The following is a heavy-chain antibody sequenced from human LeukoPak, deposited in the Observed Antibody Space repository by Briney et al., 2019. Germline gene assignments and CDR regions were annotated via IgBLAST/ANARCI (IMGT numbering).Heavy chain of an antibody. J-gene: IGHJ4*02. D-gene: IGHD6-13*01. CDR3: ARDPPHYSSSWYYFDY. V-gene: IGHV3-48*03. Sequence: PGGSLKLSCAVSGFTVSSYEMNWVRQAPGKGLEWVSQISSSGINMYYADSVKGRFTISRDNDKNSLYLQMNSLRAEDTALYYCARDPPHYSSSWYYFDYWGQGTLVTVSS. CDR1: GFTVSSYE. CDR2: ISSSGINM.